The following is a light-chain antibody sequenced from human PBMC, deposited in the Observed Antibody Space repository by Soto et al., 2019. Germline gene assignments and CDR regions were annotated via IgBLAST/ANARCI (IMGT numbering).Light chain of an antibody. CDR2: EVS. V-gene: IGLV2-18*01. J-gene: IGLJ1*01. CDR1: RSDVGSHNR. Sequence: QSVLTQPPSVSGSPGQSVTISFTGTRSDVGSHNRVSWYQQPPGTAPKLMIYEVSNRPSGVPDRFSGSKSGNTASLTISGLQAEDEADYYCSLYTSSSTFVFGTGTKVTVL. CDR3: SLYTSSSTFV.